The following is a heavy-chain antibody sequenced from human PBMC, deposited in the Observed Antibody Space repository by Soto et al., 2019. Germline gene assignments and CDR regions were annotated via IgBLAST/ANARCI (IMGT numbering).Heavy chain of an antibody. J-gene: IGHJ6*03. CDR1: GDSISDDY. V-gene: IGHV4-59*08. D-gene: IGHD2-2*01. CDR3: ARVRTTLDFYYYYMDL. Sequence: SETLSLTCTVSGDSISDDYWTWIRQPPGKALEWIGYVYYSGSTSYNPSFKSRVTISVDTSKTQFSLKLSSVTAADTAVYYCARVRTTLDFYYYYMDLWGIGTSVTVSS. CDR2: VYYSGST.